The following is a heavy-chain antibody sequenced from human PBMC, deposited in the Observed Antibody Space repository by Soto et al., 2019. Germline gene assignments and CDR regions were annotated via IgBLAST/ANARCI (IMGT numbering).Heavy chain of an antibody. V-gene: IGHV3-23*01. Sequence: GGSLRLSCAASGFTFSSYAMSWVRQPPGKGLEWVSAISGSGGSTYYADSVKGRFTISRDNSKNTLYLQMNRLRAEDTAVYYCAKDLRSSSFTTGFDPWGQGTLVTVSS. CDR2: ISGSGGST. D-gene: IGHD6-6*01. J-gene: IGHJ5*02. CDR1: GFTFSSYA. CDR3: AKDLRSSSFTTGFDP.